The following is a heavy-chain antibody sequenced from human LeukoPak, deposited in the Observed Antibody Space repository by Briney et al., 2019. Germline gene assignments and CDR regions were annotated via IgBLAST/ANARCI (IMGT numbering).Heavy chain of an antibody. J-gene: IGHJ4*02. CDR2: ISYDGSNK. CDR3: AKDLDSSALFPFDY. D-gene: IGHD3-22*01. CDR1: GFTFSSYA. V-gene: IGHV3-30*04. Sequence: GSLRLSCAASGFTFSSYAMHWVRQAPGKGLEWVAVISYDGSNKYYADSVKGRFTISRDNSKNTLYLQMNSLRAEDTAVYYCAKDLDSSALFPFDYWGQGTLVTVSS.